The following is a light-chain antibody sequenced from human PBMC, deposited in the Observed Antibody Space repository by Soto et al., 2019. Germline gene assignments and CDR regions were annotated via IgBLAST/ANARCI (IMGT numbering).Light chain of an antibody. CDR2: EVS. CDR1: SSDVGGYNY. J-gene: IGLJ3*02. Sequence: QSALTQPASVSGSPGQSLTIFCTGTSSDVGGYNYVSWYQQHPGKAPKLIIYEVSNRPSGVSNRFSGSKSDNTASLTISGLQAEDEADYYCSSYPSSSTWVFGGGTKVTVL. CDR3: SSYPSSSTWV. V-gene: IGLV2-14*01.